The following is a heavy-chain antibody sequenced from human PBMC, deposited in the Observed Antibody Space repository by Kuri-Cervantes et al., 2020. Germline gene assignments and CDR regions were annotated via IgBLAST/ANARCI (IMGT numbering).Heavy chain of an antibody. D-gene: IGHD5-12*01. CDR2: MSHDGIHI. J-gene: IGHJ4*02. CDR1: GFTFNDYV. Sequence: GESLKISCAASGFTFNDYVMHWVRQAPGKGLQWVAVMSHDGIHIYYADSVKGRFTISRDNSRNRLYLQMNSLRSEDTALYYCAIDPRGYISYLSNNDFWGQGTLVTVSS. CDR3: AIDPRGYISYLSNNDF. V-gene: IGHV3-30*01.